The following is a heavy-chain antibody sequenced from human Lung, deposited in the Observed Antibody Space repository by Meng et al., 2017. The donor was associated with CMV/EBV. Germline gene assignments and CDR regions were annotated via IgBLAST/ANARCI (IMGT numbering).Heavy chain of an antibody. D-gene: IGHD6-6*01. CDR1: GYTFTSYD. CDR2: MNPNSGNT. J-gene: IGHJ4*02. V-gene: IGHV1-8*01. Sequence: ASVKVSXKASGYTFTSYDINWVRQATGQGLEWMGWMNPNSGNTGYAQNFQGRVTMTRNTSISTVYMELSGLRSEDTAVYYCARRRGGSSWGDFDYWGQGRLVTGS. CDR3: ARRRGGSSWGDFDY.